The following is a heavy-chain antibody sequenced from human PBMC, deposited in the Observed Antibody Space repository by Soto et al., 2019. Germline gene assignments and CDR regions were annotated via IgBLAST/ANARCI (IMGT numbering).Heavy chain of an antibody. D-gene: IGHD6-6*01. Sequence: TLSLTCTVSVGSISSGDYYWSWIRQPPGKGLEWIGYIYYSGSTYYNPSLKSRVTISVDTSKNQFSLKLSSVTAADTAVYYCARFNGGQLVRRRVFGMDVWCPGTTLTVAS. CDR3: ARFNGGQLVRRRVFGMDV. CDR1: VGSISSGDYY. J-gene: IGHJ6*02. V-gene: IGHV4-30-4*01. CDR2: IYYSGST.